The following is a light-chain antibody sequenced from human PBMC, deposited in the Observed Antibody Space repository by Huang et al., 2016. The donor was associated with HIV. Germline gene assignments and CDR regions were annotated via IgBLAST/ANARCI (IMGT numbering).Light chain of an antibody. Sequence: DIQMTQSPSAMSASIGERVIIAYRASQDITNYLAWFQQKPGKVPKRLIYAASNLEGGVTSRFSGSGSGTEFTLTISSLQPEDSATYYCLQHNDFPLTFGGGTKVEIK. J-gene: IGKJ4*01. CDR1: QDITNY. CDR3: LQHNDFPLT. CDR2: AAS. V-gene: IGKV1-17*03.